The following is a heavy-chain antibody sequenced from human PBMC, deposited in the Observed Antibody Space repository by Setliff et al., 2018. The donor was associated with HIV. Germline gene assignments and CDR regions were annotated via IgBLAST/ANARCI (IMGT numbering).Heavy chain of an antibody. Sequence: ASVKVSCKASGYTFTSYAMHWVRQAPGQGLEWMGRVNPNSGGTNYAQKFQGRVTMTRDTSISTAYMELSRLRSDDTAVYYCASKLYCTYGVCLDAFDIWGQGTMVTVSS. CDR2: VNPNSGGT. D-gene: IGHD2-8*01. V-gene: IGHV1-2*06. J-gene: IGHJ3*02. CDR3: ASKLYCTYGVCLDAFDI. CDR1: GYTFTSYA.